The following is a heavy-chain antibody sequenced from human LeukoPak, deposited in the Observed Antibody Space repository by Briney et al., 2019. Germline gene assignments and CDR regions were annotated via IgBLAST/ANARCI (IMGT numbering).Heavy chain of an antibody. CDR3: ARDASYYYDSSGYPPHLYYYYMDV. D-gene: IGHD3-22*01. CDR1: GYTFTGYY. CDR2: INPNSGGT. J-gene: IGHJ6*03. V-gene: IGHV1-2*02. Sequence: ASVKVSCKASGYTFTGYYMHWVRQAPGQGLEWMGWINPNSGGTNYAQKFQGRVTMTRDTSISTAYMELSRLRSDDTAVYYCARDASYYYDSSGYPPHLYYYYMDVWGKGTTVTVSS.